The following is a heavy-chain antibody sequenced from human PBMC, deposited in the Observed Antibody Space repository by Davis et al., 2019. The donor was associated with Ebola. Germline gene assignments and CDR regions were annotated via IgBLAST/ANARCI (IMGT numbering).Heavy chain of an antibody. CDR1: GFTFSNAW. V-gene: IGHV3-15*01. D-gene: IGHD5-12*01. CDR2: IKSKTDGGTT. CDR3: TTDYEWLRWYGMDV. Sequence: GESPKISCAASGFTFSNAWMSWVRQAPGKGLEWVGRIKSKTDGGTTDYAAPVKGRFTISRDDSKNTLYLQMNSLKTEDTAMYYCTTDYEWLRWYGMDVWGQGTTVTVSS. J-gene: IGHJ6*02.